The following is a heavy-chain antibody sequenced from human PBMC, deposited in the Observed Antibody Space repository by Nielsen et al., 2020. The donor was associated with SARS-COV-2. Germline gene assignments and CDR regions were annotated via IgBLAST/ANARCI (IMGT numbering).Heavy chain of an antibody. Sequence: GGSLRLSCAASGFTFSSYEMNWVRQAPGKGLEWVSYISSSGSTICYADSVKGRFTISRDNAKNSLYLQMNSLRAEDTAVYYCARDLSPARYYDSNWFDPWGQGTLVTVSS. CDR3: ARDLSPARYYDSNWFDP. CDR1: GFTFSSYE. V-gene: IGHV3-48*03. CDR2: ISSSGSTI. J-gene: IGHJ5*02. D-gene: IGHD3-22*01.